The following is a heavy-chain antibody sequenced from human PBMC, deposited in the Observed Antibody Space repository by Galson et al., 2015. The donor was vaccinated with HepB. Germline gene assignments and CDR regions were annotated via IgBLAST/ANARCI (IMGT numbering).Heavy chain of an antibody. CDR2: INTGNGNT. V-gene: IGHV1-3*04. D-gene: IGHD4-17*01. CDR1: GYTFTSYA. Sequence: SVKVSCKAFGYTFTSYAMHWVRQAPGQRLEWMGWINTGNGNTEYSQKFQGRVTITRDTSATTAYMELSSLRSEDTAVYYCAKDGDYERYYYYSYMDVWGQGTTVIVSS. CDR3: AKDGDYERYYYYSYMDV. J-gene: IGHJ6*02.